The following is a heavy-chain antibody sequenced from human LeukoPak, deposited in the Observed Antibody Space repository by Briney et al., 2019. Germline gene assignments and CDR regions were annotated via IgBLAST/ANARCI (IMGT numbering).Heavy chain of an antibody. J-gene: IGHJ4*02. D-gene: IGHD3-10*01. Sequence: GGSLRLSCATSGFTFSSNAMTWVRQAPGKGLEWVAFIRYDGSNKYYADSVKGRFTISRDNSKNTLYLQMNSLRAEDTAVYYCATNYGSGSYYHKWGQGTLVTVSS. CDR1: GFTFSSNA. CDR3: ATNYGSGSYYHK. V-gene: IGHV3-30*02. CDR2: IRYDGSNK.